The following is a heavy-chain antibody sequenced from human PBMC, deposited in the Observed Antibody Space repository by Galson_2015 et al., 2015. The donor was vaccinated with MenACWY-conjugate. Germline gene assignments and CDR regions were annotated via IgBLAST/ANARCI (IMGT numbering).Heavy chain of an antibody. J-gene: IGHJ4*02. V-gene: IGHV3-7*03. CDR2: INKDGSEK. Sequence: SLRLSCAASGFTFSNYWMNWVRQAPGKGLEWVANINKDGSEKYYVDSVKGRFTISRDNAKDSLYLQMNSLRAEDTAVYYCAREYKGTEQWLFDFDYWGQGTLVTVSS. CDR3: AREYKGTEQWLFDFDY. D-gene: IGHD6-19*01. CDR1: GFTFSNYW.